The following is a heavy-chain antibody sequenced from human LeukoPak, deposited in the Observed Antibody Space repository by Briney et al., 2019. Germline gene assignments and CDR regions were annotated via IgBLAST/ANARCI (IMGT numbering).Heavy chain of an antibody. CDR3: ARQAVEMATIWPFDY. V-gene: IGHV5-10-1*01. J-gene: IGHJ4*02. D-gene: IGHD5-24*01. CDR2: IDPSDSYT. Sequence: PGESLKISCKGSGYSFTSYWISWVRQMPRKGLEWMGRIDPSDSYTNYSPSFQGHVTISADKSISTAYLQWSSLKASDTAMYYCARQAVEMATIWPFDYWGQGTLVTVSS. CDR1: GYSFTSYW.